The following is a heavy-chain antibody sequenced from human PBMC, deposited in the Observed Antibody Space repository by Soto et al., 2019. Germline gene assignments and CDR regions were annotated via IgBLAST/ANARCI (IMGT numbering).Heavy chain of an antibody. J-gene: IGHJ4*02. Sequence: GGSLRLSCAASGFTFSSYAMSWVRQAPGKGLEWVSAISGSGGSTYYADSVKGRFTISRDNSKNTLYLQMNSLRAEDTAVYYCAKDHSIYTVTTGLVDYWGQGTLVTVSS. CDR1: GFTFSSYA. CDR2: ISGSGGST. D-gene: IGHD4-17*01. V-gene: IGHV3-23*01. CDR3: AKDHSIYTVTTGLVDY.